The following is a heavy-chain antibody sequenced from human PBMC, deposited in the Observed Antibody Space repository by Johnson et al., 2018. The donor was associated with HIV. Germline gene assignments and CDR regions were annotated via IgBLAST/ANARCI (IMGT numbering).Heavy chain of an antibody. CDR3: AKVAVATAAGGVALDI. D-gene: IGHD6-13*01. CDR2: ISGSGGST. J-gene: IGHJ3*02. Sequence: VQLVESGGGVVQPGGSLRLSCAASGFTFSSYAMSWVRQAPGKGLEWVSAISGSGGSTYYADSVKGRFTISRDNSKNTLYLQMNSLRAEDTAVYYCAKVAVATAAGGVALDIWGPGTMVIVSS. CDR1: GFTFSSYA. V-gene: IGHV3-23*04.